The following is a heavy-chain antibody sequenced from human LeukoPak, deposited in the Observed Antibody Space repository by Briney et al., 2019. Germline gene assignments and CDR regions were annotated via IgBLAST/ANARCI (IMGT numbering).Heavy chain of an antibody. V-gene: IGHV4-39*02. J-gene: IGHJ5*02. CDR3: ARYSYGGEDWFDP. CDR2: IYYSGTT. Sequence: SETLSLTCTVSGDSVSSTRYYWGWIRQPPGKGLEGLGSIYYSGTTYYNPSLKSRVTILLEMSKNHFSLRLTSVTAADTAVYYCARYSYGGEDWFDPWGQGTLVTVSS. D-gene: IGHD3-16*01. CDR1: GDSVSSTRYY.